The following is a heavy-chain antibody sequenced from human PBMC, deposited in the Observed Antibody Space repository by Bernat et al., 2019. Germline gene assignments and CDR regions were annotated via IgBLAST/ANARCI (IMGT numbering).Heavy chain of an antibody. Sequence: EVQLVESGGGLVQPGGSLRLSCAASGFIFSDPYMDWVRQAPGKGLEWVARIKNKGYSYTTEYAASVKGRFTISRDDSKNSLYLQMNTLQTEDTALYYCTSNHRGWFDPWGQGTLVTVSS. D-gene: IGHD1-14*01. CDR3: TSNHRGWFDP. V-gene: IGHV3-72*01. J-gene: IGHJ5*02. CDR1: GFIFSDPY. CDR2: IKNKGYSYTT.